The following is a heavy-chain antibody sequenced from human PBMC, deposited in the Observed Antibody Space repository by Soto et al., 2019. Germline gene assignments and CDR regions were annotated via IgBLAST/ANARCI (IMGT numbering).Heavy chain of an antibody. Sequence: GASVKVSCKASGGTFSSYAISWVRQAPGQGLEWMGGIIPIFGTANYAQKFQGRVTITADESTSTAYMELSNLRSEDTAVYYCARVVVLTGYYDYFDYWGQGTLVTVSS. CDR2: IIPIFGTA. J-gene: IGHJ4*02. V-gene: IGHV1-69*13. CDR3: ARVVVLTGYYDYFDY. CDR1: GGTFSSYA. D-gene: IGHD3-9*01.